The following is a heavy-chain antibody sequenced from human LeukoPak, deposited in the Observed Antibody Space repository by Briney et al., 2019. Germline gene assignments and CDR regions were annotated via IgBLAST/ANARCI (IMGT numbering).Heavy chain of an antibody. CDR3: ARSPDILTGEKFDY. V-gene: IGHV1-2*02. CDR2: MNPKSGGT. D-gene: IGHD3-9*01. CDR1: GYTFTKSY. J-gene: IGHJ4*02. Sequence: GASVKVSCKASGYTFTKSYIHWVRQAPGQGLEWMGWMNPKSGGTNYAQKFEARVTMNRDTSISTAYMELSRLRFDDTAVYYCARSPDILTGEKFDYWGQGTLVTVSS.